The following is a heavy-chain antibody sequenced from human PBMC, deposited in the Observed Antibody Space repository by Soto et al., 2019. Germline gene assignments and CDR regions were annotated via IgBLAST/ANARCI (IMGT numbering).Heavy chain of an antibody. CDR3: ASDQISGDYGDKFDY. CDR2: ISYDGSDE. V-gene: IGHV3-30*03. D-gene: IGHD4-17*01. Sequence: QVQLVESGGGVVQPGRSLRLSCAACGFTFSSHGMHWVRQAPGKGLEWVAVISYDGSDESYADSVKGRFTISRDNSKNTLYLQMNSLRPEDTAVYYCASDQISGDYGDKFDYWGPGTLVSVSS. J-gene: IGHJ4*02. CDR1: GFTFSSHG.